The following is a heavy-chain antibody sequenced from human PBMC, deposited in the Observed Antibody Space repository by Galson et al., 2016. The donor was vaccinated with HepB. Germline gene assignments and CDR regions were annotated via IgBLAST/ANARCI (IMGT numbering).Heavy chain of an antibody. D-gene: IGHD2-15*01. Sequence: SETLSLTCAISGYSISSSNWWSWVRQPPGKGLEWIGEIFHTGRTNYNPSLKSRVTMSIDKSNNHFSLKLSSMTAADTAVYYCVRDVGTDAFDIWGQWTMVTVSS. V-gene: IGHV4-4*02. J-gene: IGHJ3*02. CDR3: VRDVGTDAFDI. CDR1: GYSISSSNW. CDR2: IFHTGRT.